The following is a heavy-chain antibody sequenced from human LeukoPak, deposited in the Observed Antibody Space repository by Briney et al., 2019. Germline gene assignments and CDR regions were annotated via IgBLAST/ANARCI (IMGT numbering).Heavy chain of an antibody. CDR3: AREVVVAALRPRRQRNWFDP. V-gene: IGHV1-2*02. CDR2: INPNSGGT. D-gene: IGHD2-2*01. Sequence: ASVKVSCKASGYTFTGYYPHWVRQAPGQGLEWMGWINPNSGGTTYAQTFQGRVTMTRDTSISTAYMELSRLRSDDTAVYYCAREVVVAALRPRRQRNWFDPWGQGTLVTISS. J-gene: IGHJ5*02. CDR1: GYTFTGYY.